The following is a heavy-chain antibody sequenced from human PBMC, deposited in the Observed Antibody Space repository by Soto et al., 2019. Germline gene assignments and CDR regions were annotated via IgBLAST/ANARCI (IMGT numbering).Heavy chain of an antibody. J-gene: IGHJ4*02. V-gene: IGHV1-69*13. CDR3: ASDRIPLAYCGGDCYNYFDY. Sequence: SVKVSCKASGYTFTSYAMHWVRQAPGQGLEWMGGIIPIFGTANYAQKFQGRVTITADESTSTAYMELSSLRSEDTAVYYCASDRIPLAYCGGDCYNYFDYWGQGTLVTVST. CDR2: IIPIFGTA. D-gene: IGHD2-21*02. CDR1: GYTFTSYA.